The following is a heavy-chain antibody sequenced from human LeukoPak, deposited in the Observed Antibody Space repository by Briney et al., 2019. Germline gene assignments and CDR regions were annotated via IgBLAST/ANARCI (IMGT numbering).Heavy chain of an antibody. CDR1: GFTFSIYG. Sequence: GGSLRLSCAASGFTFSIYGMHWVRQAPGKGLEWVAFIRSDGSNEYYADSMKGRFTISRDNSKNTLYLQMNSLRAEDTAVYYCAKDKTLDCSGGSCYSYYFDYWGQGTLVTVSS. V-gene: IGHV3-30*02. CDR3: AKDKTLDCSGGSCYSYYFDY. CDR2: IRSDGSNE. D-gene: IGHD2-15*01. J-gene: IGHJ4*02.